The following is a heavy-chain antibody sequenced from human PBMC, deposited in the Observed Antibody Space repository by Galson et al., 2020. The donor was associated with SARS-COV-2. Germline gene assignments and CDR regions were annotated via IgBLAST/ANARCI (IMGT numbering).Heavy chain of an antibody. CDR1: AFTFSSYG. V-gene: IGHV3-33*01. Sequence: TGGSLRLSCAASAFTFSSYGMHRVRQAPGKGLEWVAVIWYDGSNKYYADSVKGRFAISRDNSKNTLYLQMNSLRAEATAVYYCARGFAQYYYDSSGYYPPQTYYYYYGMDVWGQGAMVTVSS. J-gene: IGHJ6*02. CDR3: ARGFAQYYYDSSGYYPPQTYYYYYGMDV. D-gene: IGHD3-22*01. CDR2: IWYDGSNK.